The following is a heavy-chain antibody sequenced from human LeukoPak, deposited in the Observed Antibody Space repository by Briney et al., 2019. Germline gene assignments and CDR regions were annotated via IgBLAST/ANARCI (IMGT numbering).Heavy chain of an antibody. V-gene: IGHV1-2*02. Sequence: ASVKVSCKASGYTFTGYYMHWVRQAPGQGLEWMGWINPNNGGTNYAQKFQGRVTMTRDTSISTAYMELSRLRSDDTAVYYCARALRSSGWYRPWGQGTLVTVSS. D-gene: IGHD6-19*01. CDR1: GYTFTGYY. CDR2: INPNNGGT. J-gene: IGHJ5*02. CDR3: ARALRSSGWYRP.